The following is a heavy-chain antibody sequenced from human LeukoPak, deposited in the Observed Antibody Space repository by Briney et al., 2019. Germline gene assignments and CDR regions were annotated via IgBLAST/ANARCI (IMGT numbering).Heavy chain of an antibody. Sequence: GGSLRLSCAAPGFTFSSYSMNWVRQAPGKGLEWVAFIRYDGSNKYYADSVKGRFTISRDNSKNTLYLQMNSLRAEDTAVYYCAKGKSWGDWFDPWGQGTLVTVSS. J-gene: IGHJ5*02. V-gene: IGHV3-30*02. D-gene: IGHD3-16*01. CDR2: IRYDGSNK. CDR1: GFTFSSYS. CDR3: AKGKSWGDWFDP.